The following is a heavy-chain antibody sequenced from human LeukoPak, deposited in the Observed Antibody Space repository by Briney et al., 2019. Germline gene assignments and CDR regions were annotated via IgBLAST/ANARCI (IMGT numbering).Heavy chain of an antibody. CDR1: GFTFSSYW. CDR2: IKQDGSEK. Sequence: GGSLRLSCAASGFTFSSYWMSWVRQAPGKGLEWVANIKQDGSEKYYVDPVKGRFTISRDNAKNSLYLQMNSLRAEDTAVYYCAREGLTYYFDYWGQGTLVTVSS. J-gene: IGHJ4*02. D-gene: IGHD3/OR15-3a*01. CDR3: AREGLTYYFDY. V-gene: IGHV3-7*04.